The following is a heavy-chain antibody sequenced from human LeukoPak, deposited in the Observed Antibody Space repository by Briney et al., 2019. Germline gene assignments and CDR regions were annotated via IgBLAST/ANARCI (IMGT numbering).Heavy chain of an antibody. J-gene: IGHJ4*02. CDR1: GFTFSSYW. Sequence: GGSLRLSCAASGFTFSSYWMSWVRQAPGKGLEWVANIKQDGSEKYYVDSVKGRFTISSDTAKNSLYLQMNSLRAEDTAVYYCARDEFRQLVQPYRWRDYFDYWGQGTLVTVSS. D-gene: IGHD6-13*01. CDR2: IKQDGSEK. CDR3: ARDEFRQLVQPYRWRDYFDY. V-gene: IGHV3-7*01.